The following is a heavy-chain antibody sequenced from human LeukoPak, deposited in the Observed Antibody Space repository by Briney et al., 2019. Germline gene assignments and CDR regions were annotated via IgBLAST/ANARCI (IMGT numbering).Heavy chain of an antibody. Sequence: ASVKVSCKASGYTFTGNYMHWVRQAPGQGLEWMGWINPRSGGTNYEQKFQGRVTMTRDTSITTAYMELGRLRSDDTAVYYCVKMHYDFWSAFHIWGQGTMVTVSS. J-gene: IGHJ3*02. D-gene: IGHD3-3*01. V-gene: IGHV1-2*02. CDR1: GYTFTGNY. CDR3: VKMHYDFWSAFHI. CDR2: INPRSGGT.